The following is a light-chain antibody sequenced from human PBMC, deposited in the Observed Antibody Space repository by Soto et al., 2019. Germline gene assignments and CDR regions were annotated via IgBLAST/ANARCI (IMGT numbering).Light chain of an antibody. CDR1: QTVPSTY. CDR3: PQYDGSPIT. J-gene: IGKJ5*01. Sequence: DTVLTQSPGTLSVSPGERATLSCRASQTVPSTYLAWYRQKSGQPPRLLIYGASTRATGIPDRFSGSGSGTNFTLTISRLEPEDFAVYYCPQYDGSPITFGQGTRLEIK. V-gene: IGKV3-20*01. CDR2: GAS.